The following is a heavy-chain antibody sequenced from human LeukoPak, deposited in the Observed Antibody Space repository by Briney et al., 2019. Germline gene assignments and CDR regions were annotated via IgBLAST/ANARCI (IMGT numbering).Heavy chain of an antibody. Sequence: SETLSLTCTVSGGSISSYYWSWLRQPPGKGLEWIGYIYYSGSTNYNPSLKSRVTISVDTSKNQFSLKLSSVTAADTAVYYCARENLQVRAAGILRWFDPWGQGTLVTVSS. V-gene: IGHV4-59*01. CDR2: IYYSGST. CDR1: GGSISSYY. J-gene: IGHJ5*02. D-gene: IGHD6-13*01. CDR3: ARENLQVRAAGILRWFDP.